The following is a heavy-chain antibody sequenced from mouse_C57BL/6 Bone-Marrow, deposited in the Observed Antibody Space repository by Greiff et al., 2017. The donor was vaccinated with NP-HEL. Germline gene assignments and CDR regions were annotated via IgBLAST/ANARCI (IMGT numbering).Heavy chain of an antibody. CDR2: IDPENGDT. V-gene: IGHV14-4*01. Sequence: VQLKESGAELVRPGASVKLSCTASGFNIKDDYMHWVKQRPEQGLAWIGWIDPENGDTAYASKFQGKSTITADTSSNTAYLQLSSLTSEDTAVYYCTTGNYDYWGQGTTLTVSS. D-gene: IGHD2-1*01. CDR3: TTGNYDY. J-gene: IGHJ2*01. CDR1: GFNIKDDY.